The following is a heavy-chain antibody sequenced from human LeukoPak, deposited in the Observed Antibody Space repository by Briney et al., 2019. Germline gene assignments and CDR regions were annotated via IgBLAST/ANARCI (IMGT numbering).Heavy chain of an antibody. CDR3: ARDCPARLIAVGRNDAFDI. CDR2: IYTSGST. J-gene: IGHJ3*02. CDR1: GGSISSGSYY. D-gene: IGHD6-19*01. Sequence: SQTLSLTCTVSGGSISSGSYYWSWIRQPAGKGLEWIGRIYTSGSTNYNPSLKSRVTISVDTSKNQFSLKLSSVTAADTAVYYCARDCPARLIAVGRNDAFDIWGQGTMVTVSS. V-gene: IGHV4-61*02.